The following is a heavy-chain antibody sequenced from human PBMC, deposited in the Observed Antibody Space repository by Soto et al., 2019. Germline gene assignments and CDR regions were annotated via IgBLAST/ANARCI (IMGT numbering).Heavy chain of an antibody. J-gene: IGHJ5*02. Sequence: QVTVKESGPVLVKPTETLTLTCTVSGFSLSNAGLGVSWIRQPPGKALEWLAHIFSNDEKSYSTSLKSRLTISQDTSKSQVVLTMTNMAPVDTATYYCASTYSTSSYWFAPWGQGTLVTVSS. D-gene: IGHD6-13*01. CDR2: IFSNDEK. CDR3: ASTYSTSSYWFAP. CDR1: GFSLSNAGLG. V-gene: IGHV2-26*04.